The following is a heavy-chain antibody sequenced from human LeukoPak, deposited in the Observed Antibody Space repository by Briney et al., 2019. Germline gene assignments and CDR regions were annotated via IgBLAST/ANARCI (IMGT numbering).Heavy chain of an antibody. CDR3: ARGMDSGSYSTFDY. Sequence: GESLKISCKGSGYSFTNYWIAWVRQMPGKGLEWMGIIYPGDSDTRYSPSFQGQVTISADKSISIAYLQWSSLKASDTAMYYCARGMDSGSYSTFDYWGQGTLVIVSS. V-gene: IGHV5-51*01. CDR2: IYPGDSDT. CDR1: GYSFTNYW. D-gene: IGHD1-26*01. J-gene: IGHJ4*02.